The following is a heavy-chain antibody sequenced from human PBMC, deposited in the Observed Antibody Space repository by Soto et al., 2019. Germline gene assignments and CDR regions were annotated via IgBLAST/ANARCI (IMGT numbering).Heavy chain of an antibody. Sequence: GWALRLSCAASGFTFSSYAMHWVRQAPGKGLEWVAVISYDGSNKYYADSVKGRFTISRDNSKNTLYLQMNSLRAEDTAVYYCARVVYYYDSSGYYVYLGQGILVSVS. V-gene: IGHV3-30-3*01. D-gene: IGHD3-22*01. CDR1: GFTFSSYA. CDR3: ARVVYYYDSSGYYVY. CDR2: ISYDGSNK. J-gene: IGHJ4*02.